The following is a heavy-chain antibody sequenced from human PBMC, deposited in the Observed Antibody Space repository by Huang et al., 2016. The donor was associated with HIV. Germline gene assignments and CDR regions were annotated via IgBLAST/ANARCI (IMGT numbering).Heavy chain of an antibody. J-gene: IGHJ4*02. D-gene: IGHD3-10*01. V-gene: IGHV3-7*01. CDR1: GFTFSSYW. CDR3: ARRLRYYYGSGRTSGYFDY. Sequence: EVLLVESGGGLVQPGGSLRLSCTASGFTFSSYWRGWVRQAPGKGLEGVAKKKQDGSEKYYVDSVKGRFSISRDNAKNSLYLQMNSLRAEDTAVYYCARRLRYYYGSGRTSGYFDYWGQGTLVTVSS. CDR2: KKQDGSEK.